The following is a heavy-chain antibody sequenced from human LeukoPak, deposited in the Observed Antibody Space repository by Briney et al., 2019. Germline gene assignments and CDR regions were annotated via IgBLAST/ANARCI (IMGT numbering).Heavy chain of an antibody. Sequence: ASVKVSCKASGYTFSHFAITWVRQAPGQGLEWMGWINPNSGGANYAQKFQGRVTMTRDTSISTVYMELTRPRSDDTAMYYCAKSTNWGSISDGFDIWGQGTMVTVAS. J-gene: IGHJ3*02. CDR3: AKSTNWGSISDGFDI. V-gene: IGHV1-2*02. CDR2: INPNSGGA. CDR1: GYTFSHFA. D-gene: IGHD7-27*01.